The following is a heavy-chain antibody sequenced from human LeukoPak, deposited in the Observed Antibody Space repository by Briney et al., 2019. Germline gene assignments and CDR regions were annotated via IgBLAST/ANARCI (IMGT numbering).Heavy chain of an antibody. V-gene: IGHV3-30*02. Sequence: GGSLRLSCAASGFTFSSYGMHWVRQAPGKGLEWVAFIRYDGSNKYYADSVKGRFTISRDNSKNTLYLQMNSLRAEDTAVYYCAKAYYEYSSPDAFDIWGQGTMVTVSS. CDR1: GFTFSSYG. CDR3: AKAYYEYSSPDAFDI. CDR2: IRYDGSNK. J-gene: IGHJ3*02. D-gene: IGHD6-6*01.